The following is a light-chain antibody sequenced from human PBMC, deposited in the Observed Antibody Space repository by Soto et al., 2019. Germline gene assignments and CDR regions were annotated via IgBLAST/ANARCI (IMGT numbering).Light chain of an antibody. J-gene: IGKJ4*01. CDR1: QGISSY. V-gene: IGKV1-9*01. CDR2: AAS. Sequence: DIQLTQSPSFLSASVGDRVTITCRASQGISSYLAWYQQNPGKAPKLLIYAASTLQSGVPSRFSGSGSGTEFTLTISILQPEDFATYYCQQLNTDPLTFGGGTKVEIK. CDR3: QQLNTDPLT.